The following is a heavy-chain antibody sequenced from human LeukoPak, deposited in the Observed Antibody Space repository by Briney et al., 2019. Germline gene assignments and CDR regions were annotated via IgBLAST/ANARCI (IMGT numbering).Heavy chain of an antibody. J-gene: IGHJ5*02. D-gene: IGHD3-3*01. CDR2: IYTSGST. CDR3: AREDYDFWSGLRIHRWFDP. Sequence: SETLSLTCTVSGGSISSYYWSWIRQPAGKGLEWIGRIYTSGSTNYNPSLKSRVTMSVDTSKNQFSLKLSSVTAADTAVYYCAREDYDFWSGLRIHRWFDPWGQGTLVTVSS. CDR1: GGSISSYY. V-gene: IGHV4-4*07.